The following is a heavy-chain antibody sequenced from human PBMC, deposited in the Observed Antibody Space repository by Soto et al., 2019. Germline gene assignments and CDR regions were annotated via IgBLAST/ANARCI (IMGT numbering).Heavy chain of an antibody. V-gene: IGHV1-18*01. J-gene: IGHJ6*03. CDR2: ISAYNGNT. CDR3: ARIRMARGVRIPYYYYMDV. CDR1: GYTFTSYG. Sequence: QVQLVQSGAEVKKPGASVKVSCKASGYTFTSYGISWVRQAPGQGLEWMGWISAYNGNTNYAQKLQGRVTMTTDTSTSTAYMELRSLRSDDTAVYYCARIRMARGVRIPYYYYMDVWGKGTTVTVSS. D-gene: IGHD3-10*01.